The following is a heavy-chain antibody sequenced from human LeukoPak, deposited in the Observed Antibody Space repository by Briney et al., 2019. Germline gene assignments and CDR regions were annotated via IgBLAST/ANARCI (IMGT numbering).Heavy chain of an antibody. J-gene: IGHJ4*02. Sequence: GGSLRLSCAASGFTFSKYWMLWVRQAPGKGLESVSRIITDVTSTTYADSVKGRFTVSRDNADNTMFLQMNSVRDEDTAVYYCATKQWLAPPPDSWGQGTPVTVSS. D-gene: IGHD6-19*01. V-gene: IGHV3-74*01. CDR2: IITDVTST. CDR3: ATKQWLAPPPDS. CDR1: GFTFSKYW.